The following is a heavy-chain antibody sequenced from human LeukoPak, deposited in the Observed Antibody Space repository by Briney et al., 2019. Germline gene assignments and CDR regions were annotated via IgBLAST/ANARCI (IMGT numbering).Heavy chain of an antibody. D-gene: IGHD6-13*01. CDR2: INWNGDST. V-gene: IGHV3-20*04. J-gene: IGHJ4*02. CDR3: AKAPDSSLFDY. Sequence: GGSLRLSCAASGFTFDDYGMSWVRQAPGKGLEWVSGINWNGDSTGYADSVKGRFTISRDNSKNTLYLQMNSLRAEDTAVYYCAKAPDSSLFDYWGQGTLVTVSS. CDR1: GFTFDDYG.